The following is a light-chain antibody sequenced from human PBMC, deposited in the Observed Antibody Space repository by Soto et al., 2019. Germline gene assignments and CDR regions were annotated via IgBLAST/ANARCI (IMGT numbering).Light chain of an antibody. CDR3: QQYSSSLWT. Sequence: EIVLTQSPGTLSSSPGERATLSCRASQSVSNNNLVWFQQKRGQAPRLLIYGASMRANGIPDRFSGSVSGTDFTLTSSRVEHEDFGVDYCQQYSSSLWTFGRGTKVEIK. V-gene: IGKV3-20*01. CDR2: GAS. CDR1: QSVSNNN. J-gene: IGKJ1*01.